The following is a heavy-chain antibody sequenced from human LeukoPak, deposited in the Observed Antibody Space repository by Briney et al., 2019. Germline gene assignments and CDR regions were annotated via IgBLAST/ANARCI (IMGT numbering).Heavy chain of an antibody. V-gene: IGHV3-7*01. CDR1: GLTFSSSW. Sequence: GGSLRLSCAVSGLTFSSSWMDWVRQAPGKGLEWVASINPDGNKKYSADSVKGRFTISRDNAENSLYLQMNSLRVEDTAFYYCARDLAYSRLDYWGQGMLATVSS. D-gene: IGHD5-18*01. CDR3: ARDLAYSRLDY. CDR2: INPDGNKK. J-gene: IGHJ4*02.